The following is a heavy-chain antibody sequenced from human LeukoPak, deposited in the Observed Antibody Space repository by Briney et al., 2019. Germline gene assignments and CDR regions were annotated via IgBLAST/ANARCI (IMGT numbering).Heavy chain of an antibody. CDR2: ISWNSGSI. J-gene: IGHJ6*03. CDR1: GFTFDDYA. D-gene: IGHD4-11*01. CDR3: AKVTTPLRYYYYMDV. V-gene: IGHV3-9*01. Sequence: GRSLRLSCAASGFTFDDYAMHWVRQAPGKGLEWVSGISWNSGSIGYADSVKGRFTISRDNAKNSLYLQMNSLRAEDTALYYCAKVTTPLRYYYYMDVWGKGTTVTVS.